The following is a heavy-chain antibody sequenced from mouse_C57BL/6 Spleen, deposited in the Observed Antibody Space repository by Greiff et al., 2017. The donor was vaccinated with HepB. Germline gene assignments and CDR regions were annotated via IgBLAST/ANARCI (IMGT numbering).Heavy chain of an antibody. J-gene: IGHJ1*03. CDR1: GYTFTDYN. CDR2: INPNNGGT. V-gene: IGHV1-22*01. Sequence: VQLQQSGPELVKPGASVKMSCKASGYTFTDYNMHWVKQSHGKSLEWIGYINPNNGGTSYNQKFKGKATLTVNKSSSTAYMELRSLTSEDSAVYYCARWRDYGSSLYFDVWGTGTTVTVSS. CDR3: ARWRDYGSSLYFDV. D-gene: IGHD1-1*01.